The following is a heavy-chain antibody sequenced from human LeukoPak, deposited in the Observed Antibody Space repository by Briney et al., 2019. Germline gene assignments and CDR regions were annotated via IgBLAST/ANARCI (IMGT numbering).Heavy chain of an antibody. CDR3: ARSDIVATITDY. J-gene: IGHJ4*02. CDR2: FDPEDGET. CDR1: GYTLTELS. Sequence: ASVKVSCKVSGYTLTELSMHWVRQAPGKGLEWMGGFDPEDGETIYAQKFQGRVTMTEDTSTDTAYMELSSLRSEDTAVYYCARSDIVATITDYWGQGTLVTVSS. D-gene: IGHD5-12*01. V-gene: IGHV1-24*01.